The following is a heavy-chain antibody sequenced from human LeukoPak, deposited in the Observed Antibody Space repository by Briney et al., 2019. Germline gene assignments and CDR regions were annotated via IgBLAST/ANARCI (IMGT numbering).Heavy chain of an antibody. CDR2: ISGSGGST. CDR1: GFTFSSYA. D-gene: IGHD2-21*02. Sequence: GGSLRLSCAASGFTFSSYAMSWVRQAPGKGLEWVLAISGSGGSTYYADSVKGRFTISRDNSKNTLYLQMNSLRAEDTAVYYCARARGTVVVTASDYWGQGTLVTVSS. J-gene: IGHJ4*02. CDR3: ARARGTVVVTASDY. V-gene: IGHV3-23*01.